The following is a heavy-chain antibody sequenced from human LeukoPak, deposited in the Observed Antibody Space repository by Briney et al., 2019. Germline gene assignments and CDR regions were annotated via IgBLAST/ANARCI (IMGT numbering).Heavy chain of an antibody. CDR2: ISGSGGST. D-gene: IGHD2-2*01. J-gene: IGHJ3*02. Sequence: GGSLRLSCAASGFTFSSYAMSWVRQAPGKGLEWVSAISGSGGSTYYADSVKGRFTISRDNSKNTLYLQMNSLRAEDTAVYYCAKWGGDIVVVPAAMDDAFDIWGQGTMVTVSS. V-gene: IGHV3-23*01. CDR3: AKWGGDIVVVPAAMDDAFDI. CDR1: GFTFSSYA.